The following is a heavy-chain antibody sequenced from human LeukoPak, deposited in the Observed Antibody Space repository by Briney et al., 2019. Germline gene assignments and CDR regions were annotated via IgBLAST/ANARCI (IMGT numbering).Heavy chain of an antibody. CDR1: GFTFSSYA. V-gene: IGHV3-23*01. Sequence: GGSLRLSWAASGFTFSSYAMSWVRQVPGKGLEWVSVISGSSGSTYYADSVKGRFTISRDDSKNTLYLQMISLRAEDTAVYYCAKDARLAYWGQGTLVTVSS. CDR2: ISGSSGST. J-gene: IGHJ4*02. CDR3: AKDARLAY.